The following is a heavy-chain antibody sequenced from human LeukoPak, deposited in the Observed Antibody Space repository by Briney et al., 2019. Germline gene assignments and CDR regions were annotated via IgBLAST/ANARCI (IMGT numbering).Heavy chain of an antibody. CDR3: ARGLMRAMVRGVIITPAGY. CDR2: IIPIFGTA. J-gene: IGHJ4*02. D-gene: IGHD3-10*01. CDR1: GGTFSSYA. Sequence: SVKVSCKASGGTFSSYAISWVRQAPGQGLEWMGGIIPIFGTANYAQKFQGRVTITTDESTSTAYMELSSLRSEDTAVYYCARGLMRAMVRGVIITPAGYWGQGTLVTVSS. V-gene: IGHV1-69*05.